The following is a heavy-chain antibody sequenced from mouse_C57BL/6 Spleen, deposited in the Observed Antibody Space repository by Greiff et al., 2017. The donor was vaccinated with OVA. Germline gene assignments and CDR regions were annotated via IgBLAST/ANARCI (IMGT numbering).Heavy chain of an antibody. CDR3: ARSFDYGYDDAMDY. CDR1: GYTFTSYW. J-gene: IGHJ4*01. CDR2: IHPNSGST. D-gene: IGHD2-2*01. V-gene: IGHV1-64*01. Sequence: QVQLQQPGAELVKPGASVKLSCKASGYTFTSYWMHWVKQRPGQGLEWIGMIHPNSGSTNYNEKFKSKATLTVDKSSSTAYMQLSSLTSEDSAVYYCARSFDYGYDDAMDYWGQGTSVTVSS.